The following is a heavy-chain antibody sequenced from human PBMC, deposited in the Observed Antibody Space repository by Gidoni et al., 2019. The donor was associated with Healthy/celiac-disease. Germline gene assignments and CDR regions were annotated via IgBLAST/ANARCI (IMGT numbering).Heavy chain of an antibody. J-gene: IGHJ2*01. CDR3: ARGVALVVVTYWYFDL. V-gene: IGHV4-39*02. CDR1: RASISRRSYY. D-gene: IGHD2-21*02. Sequence: QLQLQESGPDLVKPSETLSLTCTVARASISRRSYYWGCLRQPHGRGLAWIGSFYYSGGTSSNPSIKSRVTISVDTSKNHFSLKLSSVTAADTAVYYCARGVALVVVTYWYFDLWGRGTLVTVSS. CDR2: FYYSGGT.